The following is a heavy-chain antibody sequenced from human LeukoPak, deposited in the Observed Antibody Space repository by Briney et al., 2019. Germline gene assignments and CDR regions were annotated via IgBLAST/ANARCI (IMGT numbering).Heavy chain of an antibody. CDR2: ISAYKGNT. J-gene: IGHJ5*02. CDR3: ARDRDDYSNQNWFDP. Sequence: GASVKVSCKTSGYTFTSYGISWVRQAPGQGLEWMGWISAYKGNTKFAQKLQGRVTMTTDTSTSTAYMELRRLRSDDTAVYYCARDRDDYSNQNWFDPWGQGTLVTVSS. D-gene: IGHD4-11*01. CDR1: GYTFTSYG. V-gene: IGHV1-18*01.